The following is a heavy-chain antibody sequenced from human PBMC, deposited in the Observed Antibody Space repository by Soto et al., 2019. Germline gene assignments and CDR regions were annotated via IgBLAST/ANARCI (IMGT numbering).Heavy chain of an antibody. CDR2: VSHDGRNT. CDR3: AKGGRQWLVTSDFNY. J-gene: IGHJ4*02. D-gene: IGHD6-19*01. CDR1: GFTFSDYA. Sequence: VQLVESGGGVVQPGRSLRLSCAASGFTFSDYAMHWVRQAPGKGLEWVAVVSHDGRNTHYADSVKGRFTISRASSKITVSLEMTSLRAEDTAVYYCAKGGRQWLVTSDFNYWGQGALVTVSS. V-gene: IGHV3-30*18.